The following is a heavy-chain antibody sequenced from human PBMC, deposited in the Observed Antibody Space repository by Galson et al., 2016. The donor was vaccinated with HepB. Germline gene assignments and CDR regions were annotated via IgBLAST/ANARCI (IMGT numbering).Heavy chain of an antibody. Sequence: SLRLSCAASGFTFSTYAMSWVRQAPGKGLEWVSGISGSGDTKFADSVKGRFTISRDNSKTTLYLQMNSLRAEDTAVYYCARGPVRLDDLLTGPPKNPDYWGQGTLVTVSS. J-gene: IGHJ4*02. CDR3: ARGPVRLDDLLTGPPKNPDY. V-gene: IGHV3-23*01. CDR1: GFTFSTYA. CDR2: ISGSGDT. D-gene: IGHD3-9*01.